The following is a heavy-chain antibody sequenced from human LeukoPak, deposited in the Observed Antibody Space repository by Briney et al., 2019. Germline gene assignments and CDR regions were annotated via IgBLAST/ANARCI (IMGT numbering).Heavy chain of an antibody. J-gene: IGHJ4*02. CDR2: INPNSGGT. CDR3: ARRTVAVAGTNYFDY. Sequence: ASVKASCKASGYTFTGYYMHWVRQAPGQGLEWMGWINPNSGGTNYAQKFQGRVTMTRDTSVSTAYMELSRLRSDDTAVYYCARRTVAVAGTNYFDYWGQGTLVTVSS. V-gene: IGHV1-2*02. D-gene: IGHD6-19*01. CDR1: GYTFTGYY.